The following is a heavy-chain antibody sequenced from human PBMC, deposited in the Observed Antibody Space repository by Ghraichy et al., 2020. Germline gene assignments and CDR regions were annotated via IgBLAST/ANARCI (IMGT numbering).Heavy chain of an antibody. V-gene: IGHV3-23*01. Sequence: GGSLRLSCAASGFTFSTYAMNWVRQAPGKGLEWVSLIFGGGGTTYYADSVRGRFTISRDNSKNTLYLQMNDLRAEDTAVYYCAKDQVPDGFNDLDYWGQGTLVTVSS. CDR3: AKDQVPDGFNDLDY. D-gene: IGHD3-10*01. CDR2: IFGGGGTT. J-gene: IGHJ4*02. CDR1: GFTFSTYA.